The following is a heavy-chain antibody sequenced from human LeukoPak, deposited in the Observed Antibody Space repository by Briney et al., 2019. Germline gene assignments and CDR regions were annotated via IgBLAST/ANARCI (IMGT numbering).Heavy chain of an antibody. CDR2: VYYTGST. J-gene: IGHJ3*02. D-gene: IGHD3-22*01. CDR3: ARDGYDSSGTNGAFDI. V-gene: IGHV4-39*07. Sequence: SETLSLTCTVSGGSISSNDYYWGWIRQSPGKGLEWLGSVYYTGSTFHNPSLKSRLTTSVDVSKNQVSLRLTSVTAADTAVYYCARDGYDSSGTNGAFDIWGQGTMVTVSS. CDR1: GGSISSNDYY.